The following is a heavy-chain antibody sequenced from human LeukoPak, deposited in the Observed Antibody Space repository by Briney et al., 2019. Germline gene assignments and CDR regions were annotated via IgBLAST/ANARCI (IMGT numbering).Heavy chain of an antibody. CDR1: GFTFSSYA. V-gene: IGHV3-23*01. CDR3: AKGDDCSNSYPFDY. D-gene: IGHD4-4*01. Sequence: PGGSLRLSCAASGFTFSSYAMSWVRQAQGKGLVWVSALSGSGGSTYYADSVKGRFTISRDNSKNTLYLQMNGLRAEDTAVYYCAKGDDCSNSYPFDYWGQGTLVTVSS. CDR2: LSGSGGST. J-gene: IGHJ4*02.